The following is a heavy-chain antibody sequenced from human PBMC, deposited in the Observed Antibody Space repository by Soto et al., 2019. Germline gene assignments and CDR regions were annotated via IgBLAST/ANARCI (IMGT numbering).Heavy chain of an antibody. D-gene: IGHD1-26*01. J-gene: IGHJ4*02. CDR1: GGSFRSYA. CDR2: IIPIFGTT. Sequence: QVQLVQSGAEVKKPGSSVKVSCEASGGSFRSYAINWMRQAPGQGLEWMGGIIPIFGTTTYAQKFQGRVTLSADESTRTAFLELSSLRSEDTAVYYCARDGGGATFDYWGQGTLVTVS. V-gene: IGHV1-69*12. CDR3: ARDGGGATFDY.